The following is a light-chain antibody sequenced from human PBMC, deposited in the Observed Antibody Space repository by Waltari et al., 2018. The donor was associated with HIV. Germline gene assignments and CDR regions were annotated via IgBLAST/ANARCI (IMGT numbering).Light chain of an antibody. V-gene: IGKV3-11*01. CDR2: DAS. CDR3: QQRSNSLI. Sequence: ELVLTQSPATLSLSPGERATLSCRASQSVSSYLAWYQQKPGQAPRLLIYDASNRATGIPARFSGSGSGTDFTLTISSLEPEDFAVYYCQQRSNSLIFGGGTKVEIK. CDR1: QSVSSY. J-gene: IGKJ4*01.